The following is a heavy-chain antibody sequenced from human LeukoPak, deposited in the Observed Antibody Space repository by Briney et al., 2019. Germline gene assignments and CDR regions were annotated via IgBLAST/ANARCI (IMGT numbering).Heavy chain of an antibody. CDR3: ARADCSGSTCYLRRSWFAP. CDR1: GFTLSSFD. Sequence: PGGSLRLTCAASGFTLSSFDMNWVRQAPGKGLEWVSSISTSSRYIYYRDSVKGRFTISRDDAKNSLYLQMNSLRVEDTAVYYCARADCSGSTCYLRRSWFAPWGQGRLVTVSS. CDR2: ISTSSRYI. J-gene: IGHJ5*02. V-gene: IGHV3-21*01. D-gene: IGHD2-2*01.